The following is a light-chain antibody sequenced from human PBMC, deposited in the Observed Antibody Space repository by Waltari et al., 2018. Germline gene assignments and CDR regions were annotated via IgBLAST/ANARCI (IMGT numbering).Light chain of an antibody. J-gene: IGKJ1*01. CDR1: QDIRSS. V-gene: IGKV1-13*02. CDR3: QQVKTYPRT. Sequence: AIRLTQSPSSLSASVGDRVTITCRASQDIRSSLAWYQQNPGKAPKLLIYGASTLQTGVPSRFSGSGSGTDFTLTISSLQPEDFTTYFCQQVKTYPRTFGQGTRVDI. CDR2: GAS.